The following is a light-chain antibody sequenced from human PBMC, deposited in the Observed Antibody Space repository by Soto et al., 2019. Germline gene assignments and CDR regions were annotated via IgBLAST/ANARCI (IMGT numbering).Light chain of an antibody. CDR1: QGISNY. CDR3: QPYNSAPFT. V-gene: IGKV1-27*01. CDR2: AAS. J-gene: IGKJ3*01. Sequence: DIQMTQSPSSLSASVGDRVTITCRASQGISNYLAWYQQKPGKVPKLLIYAASTLQSGVPSRISGCGSGTGFTLTLSSLQPEDVATYYCQPYNSAPFTFGPGTKVDIK.